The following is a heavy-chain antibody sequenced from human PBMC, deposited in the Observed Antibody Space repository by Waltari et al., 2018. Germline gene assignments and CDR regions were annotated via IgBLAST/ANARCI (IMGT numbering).Heavy chain of an antibody. D-gene: IGHD7-27*01. CDR3: ATWRWGQSEFDY. CDR2: IKEDGSDK. J-gene: IGHJ4*02. V-gene: IGHV3-7*01. Sequence: EAQLVESGGKLVQPGGSLRLSVVASAFTFRRHWMSWVRQAPGRGLEGVATIKEDGSDKHYVDSVRGRVTISRDNANDSLYLQMNSLRAEDTAVYYCATWRWGQSEFDYWGQGTLVTVSS. CDR1: AFTFRRHW.